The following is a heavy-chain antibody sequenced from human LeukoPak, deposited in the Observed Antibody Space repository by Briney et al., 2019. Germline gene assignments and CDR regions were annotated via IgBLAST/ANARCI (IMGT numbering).Heavy chain of an antibody. CDR2: IYSGGST. CDR1: GFTVSSNY. Sequence: PGGSLRLSCAASGFTVSSNYMSWVRQAPGKGLEWVSIIYSGGSTYYADSVKGRFTISRDNSKNALYLQMNSLRAEDTALYYCASPWSYNHAFDIWGQGTMVTVSS. D-gene: IGHD1-26*01. CDR3: ASPWSYNHAFDI. J-gene: IGHJ3*02. V-gene: IGHV3-53*01.